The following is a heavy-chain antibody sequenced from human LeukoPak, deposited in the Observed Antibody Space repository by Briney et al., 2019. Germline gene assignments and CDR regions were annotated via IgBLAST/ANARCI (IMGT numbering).Heavy chain of an antibody. Sequence: PGGSLRLSCAASGFTVSSNYMSWVRQAPGKGLEWASVIYSGGSTYYADSVKGRFTISRDNSKNTLYLQMNSLRAEDTAVYYCARARGPDPHNFDYWGQGTLVTVSS. V-gene: IGHV3-53*01. CDR2: IYSGGST. J-gene: IGHJ4*02. CDR3: ARARGPDPHNFDY. D-gene: IGHD3-16*01. CDR1: GFTVSSNY.